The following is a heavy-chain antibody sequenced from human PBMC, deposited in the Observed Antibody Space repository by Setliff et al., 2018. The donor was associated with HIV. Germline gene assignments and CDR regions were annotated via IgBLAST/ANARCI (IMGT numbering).Heavy chain of an antibody. CDR1: GFTFSDYY. CDR3: TADLRDFTWDASDF. CDR2: ISNSGSTI. V-gene: IGHV3-11*04. Sequence: PGGSLRLSCAASGFTFSDYYMSWIRQAPGKGLEWVSYISNSGSTIYYADSVKGRFSISRDNAKNSLYLQMNSLRAEDTAVYYCTADLRDFTWDASDFWGQGTMVTVSS. D-gene: IGHD3-3*01. J-gene: IGHJ3*01.